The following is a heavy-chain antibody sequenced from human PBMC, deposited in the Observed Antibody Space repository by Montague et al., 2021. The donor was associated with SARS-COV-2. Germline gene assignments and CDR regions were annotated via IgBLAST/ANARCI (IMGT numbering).Heavy chain of an antibody. V-gene: IGHV4-34*01. D-gene: IGHD3-22*01. CDR3: AGGTKRVFTYDYDSSGYARDY. CDR2: INHSGST. J-gene: IGHJ4*02. Sequence: SETLSLTCAVYGGSFSGYYWSWIRQPPGKGLEWIGEINHSGSTKYNPSLKSRVTISVDTSKNQFSLKLSSVTAADTAVYYCAGGTKRVFTYDYDSSGYARDYWGQGTLVTVSS. CDR1: GGSFSGYY.